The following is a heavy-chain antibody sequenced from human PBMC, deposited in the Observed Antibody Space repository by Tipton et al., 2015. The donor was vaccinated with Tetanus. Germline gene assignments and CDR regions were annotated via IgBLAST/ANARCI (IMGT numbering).Heavy chain of an antibody. CDR1: GFTLGTYA. J-gene: IGHJ4*02. Sequence: SLRLSCTASGFTLGTYAMHWVRQAPGQGLEWLAVITYDGSHQYYADSVKGRYTISRDISGNTLYLQLNSLRTEDTATYYCARIRCPLDYGRDRYFDIWGQGTQVTVSS. V-gene: IGHV3-30*04. CDR2: ITYDGSHQ. CDR3: ARIRCPLDYGRDRYFDI. D-gene: IGHD4-17*01.